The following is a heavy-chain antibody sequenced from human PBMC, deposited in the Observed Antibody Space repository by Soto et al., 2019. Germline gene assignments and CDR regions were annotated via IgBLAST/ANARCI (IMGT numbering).Heavy chain of an antibody. D-gene: IGHD4-17*01. Sequence: QVQLVESGGGVVQPGRSLRLSCAASGFTFSDYAIHWVRQAPGKGLEWVAVVSYDGSNKYYADSVKGRFSISRENSKNTLYRQMNSLRPEDTAVYYCARVLHRMTNRSGFDPWGQGTRVPVSS. CDR3: ARVLHRMTNRSGFDP. J-gene: IGHJ5*02. CDR1: GFTFSDYA. V-gene: IGHV3-30-3*01. CDR2: VSYDGSNK.